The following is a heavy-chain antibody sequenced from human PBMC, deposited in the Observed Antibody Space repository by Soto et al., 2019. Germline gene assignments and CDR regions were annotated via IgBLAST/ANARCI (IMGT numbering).Heavy chain of an antibody. V-gene: IGHV5-10-1*01. J-gene: IGHJ4*02. Sequence: GESLKISCRGSGYTFSNYCITWVRQMPGKGLEWMGRIDPSDSYTTYSPSFHGHVTFSVDKSISTAYLQWSSLEASDTAIYYCAGREPGYCSGGTCSVLAYWGQGTELTVST. CDR2: IDPSDSYT. CDR3: AGREPGYCSGGTCSVLAY. CDR1: GYTFSNYC. D-gene: IGHD2-15*01.